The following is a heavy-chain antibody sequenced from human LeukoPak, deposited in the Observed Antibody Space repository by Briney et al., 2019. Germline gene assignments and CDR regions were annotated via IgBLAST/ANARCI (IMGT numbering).Heavy chain of an antibody. Sequence: SVKVSCKASGGTFSSYAISWVRQAPGQGLEWMGGIIPIFGTANYAQKFQGRVTITTDESTSTAYMELNSLRSEDTAVYYCARGRPSELIIGFAFDIWGQGTMVTVSS. CDR3: ARGRPSELIIGFAFDI. V-gene: IGHV1-69*05. J-gene: IGHJ3*02. CDR2: IIPIFGTA. CDR1: GGTFSSYA. D-gene: IGHD3-10*01.